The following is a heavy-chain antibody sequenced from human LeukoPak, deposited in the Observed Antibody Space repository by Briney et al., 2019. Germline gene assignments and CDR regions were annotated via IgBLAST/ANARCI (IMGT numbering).Heavy chain of an antibody. CDR1: GYTFTSYG. CDR2: ISAYNGNT. D-gene: IGHD3-9*01. V-gene: IGHV1-18*01. CDR3: ARDRYYDILTGTYNWFDP. Sequence: GASVKVSCKASGYTFTSYGIIWVRQAPGQGLEWMGWISAYNGNTNYAQKLQGRVTMTTDTSTSTAYMELRSLRSDDTAVYYCARDRYYDILTGTYNWFDPWGQGTLVTVSS. J-gene: IGHJ5*02.